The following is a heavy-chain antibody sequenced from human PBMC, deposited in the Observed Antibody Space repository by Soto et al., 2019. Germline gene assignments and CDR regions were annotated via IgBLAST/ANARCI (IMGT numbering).Heavy chain of an antibody. V-gene: IGHV4-30-4*01. CDR1: GVSISSGDYY. CDR3: DRAQGSGFLFS. Sequence: QVQLQESGPGLVKPSQTLSLTCTVSGVSISSGDYYWSWIRQPPGKGLERIGYIYYSGSTYYNPSLKSRVTISVYTSKDQFSMKLSSVTAADTAVYYCDRAQGSGFLFSWGQGTLVTVSS. D-gene: IGHD3-10*01. J-gene: IGHJ4*02. CDR2: IYYSGST.